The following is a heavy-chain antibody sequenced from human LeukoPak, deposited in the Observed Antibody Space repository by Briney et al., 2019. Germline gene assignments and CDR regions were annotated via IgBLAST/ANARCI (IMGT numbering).Heavy chain of an antibody. Sequence: SETLSLTCAVDGGSFSGYYWNWIRQPPGKGLEWIGEINHSGGTNYNPSLKSRVTISVDTSKKQFSLKLSSVTAADTAVYYCVRGVDYYGVWGQGTLVTVSS. D-gene: IGHD3-10*01. CDR3: VRGVDYYGV. CDR1: GGSFSGYY. V-gene: IGHV4-34*01. CDR2: INHSGGT. J-gene: IGHJ4*02.